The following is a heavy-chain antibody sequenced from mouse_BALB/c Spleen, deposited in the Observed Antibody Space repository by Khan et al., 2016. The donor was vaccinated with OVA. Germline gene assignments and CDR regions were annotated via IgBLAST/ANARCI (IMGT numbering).Heavy chain of an antibody. V-gene: IGHV1-7*01. CDR3: VRDRIDY. CDR2: INPSSGYT. J-gene: IGHJ2*01. Sequence: QVQLKQSGAELAKPGASVKMSYKASGYTFSTYWIHWVQQRPGQGLEWIGYINPSSGYTYYNQRFNDKATLTADKSSSTAYMQLSSLTSEDSAVYCCVRDRIDYWGQGTTLTVSS. CDR1: GYTFSTYW. D-gene: IGHD2-14*01.